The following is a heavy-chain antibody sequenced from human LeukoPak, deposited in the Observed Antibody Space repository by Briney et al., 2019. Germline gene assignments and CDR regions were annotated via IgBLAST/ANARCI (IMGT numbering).Heavy chain of an antibody. CDR1: GGSFSGYY. J-gene: IGHJ3*01. D-gene: IGHD2-2*01. Sequence: SETLSLTCAVYGGSFSGYYWSWNRQPPGKGLEWIGEINHSGSTNYNPSPKSRVTISVDTSKNQFSLKLSSVTAADTAVYYCARHPRRPYCSSTSCYPSGWGQGTMVTVSS. V-gene: IGHV4-34*01. CDR3: ARHPRRPYCSSTSCYPSG. CDR2: INHSGST.